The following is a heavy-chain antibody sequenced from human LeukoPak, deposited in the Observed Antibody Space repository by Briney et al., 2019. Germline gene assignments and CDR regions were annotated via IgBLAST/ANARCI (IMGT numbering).Heavy chain of an antibody. CDR1: GFTFSIFE. V-gene: IGHV3-48*03. CDR3: TRSDY. Sequence: GGSLRLSCAASGFTFSIFEMNWVRQAPGKGLEWVSYISSGGSTIYYADSVKGRFTISRDNAKNSLYLQMNSLRAEHTAVYYCTRSDYWGQGTLVTVSS. J-gene: IGHJ4*02. CDR2: ISSGGSTI.